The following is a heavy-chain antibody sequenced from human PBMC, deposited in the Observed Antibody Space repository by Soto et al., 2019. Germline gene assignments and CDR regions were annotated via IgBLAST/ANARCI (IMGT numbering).Heavy chain of an antibody. V-gene: IGHV1-46*03. J-gene: IGHJ6*02. CDR3: AREVLRYFDWLLDYYYGMDV. Sequence: ASVKVSCKASGYTFTSYYMHWVRQAPGQGLEWMGIINPSGGSTSYAQKFQGRVTMTRDTSTSTVYMELSSLRSEDTAVYYCAREVLRYFDWLLDYYYGMDVWGQGTTVTVSS. CDR2: INPSGGST. D-gene: IGHD3-9*01. CDR1: GYTFTSYY.